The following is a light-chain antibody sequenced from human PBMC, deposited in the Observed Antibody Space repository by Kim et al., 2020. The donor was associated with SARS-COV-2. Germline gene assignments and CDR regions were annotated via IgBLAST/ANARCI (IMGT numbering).Light chain of an antibody. Sequence: PAGERDTLSCRARQSVSSSYLAWYQQKPGQAPRLLIYSASSRAAGIPDRFSGSGSGTDFTLTISRLEPEDFALDHCQQYDNSLWTFGQGTKVDIK. J-gene: IGKJ1*01. CDR3: QQYDNSLWT. CDR2: SAS. V-gene: IGKV3-20*01. CDR1: QSVSSSY.